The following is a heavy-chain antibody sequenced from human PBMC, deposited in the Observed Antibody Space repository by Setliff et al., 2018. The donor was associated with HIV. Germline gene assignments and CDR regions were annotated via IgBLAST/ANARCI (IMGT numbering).Heavy chain of an antibody. Sequence: SETLSLTCTVSGGSISNSRYYWSWIRQPPGKGREWIGSIFYSGSANYNPSLKSRVTISVDTSKNQFSLKLSSVTAADAAVYYCASRVYYYDSSGYLREEGFDPWGQGTLVTVSS. CDR1: GGSISNSRYY. V-gene: IGHV4-39*01. D-gene: IGHD3-22*01. CDR3: ASRVYYYDSSGYLREEGFDP. J-gene: IGHJ5*02. CDR2: IFYSGSA.